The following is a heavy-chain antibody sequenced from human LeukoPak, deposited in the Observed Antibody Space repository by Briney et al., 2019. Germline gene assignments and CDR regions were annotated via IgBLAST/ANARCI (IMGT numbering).Heavy chain of an antibody. CDR2: IRSDGNNK. D-gene: IGHD1-20*01. J-gene: IGHJ4*02. CDR1: GFTFRSYG. CDR3: AKVTSWSGFDS. Sequence: PGGSLRLSCAASGFTFRSYGMHWVRQAPGKGLEWVAFIRSDGNNKDYTDSVKGRFTISRDNFKNTLYLQMNSLRAEDTAVYYCAKVTSWSGFDSWGRGTLVTVSS. V-gene: IGHV3-30*02.